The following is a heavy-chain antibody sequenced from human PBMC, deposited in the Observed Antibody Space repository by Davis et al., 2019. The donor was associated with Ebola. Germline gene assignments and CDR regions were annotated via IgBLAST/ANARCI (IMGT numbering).Heavy chain of an antibody. J-gene: IGHJ6*02. CDR1: GGSISSFY. D-gene: IGHD3-10*01. CDR3: ARLDGARFGDLGIDV. Sequence: PSETLSLTCIVSGGSISSFYWTWIRQSPGKGLEWIGDIYYSGSTDYNPSLRSRVTISLDTSKNRFSLELTSVTAADTAVYYCARLDGARFGDLGIDVWGQGTTVSVSS. CDR2: IYYSGST. V-gene: IGHV4-59*08.